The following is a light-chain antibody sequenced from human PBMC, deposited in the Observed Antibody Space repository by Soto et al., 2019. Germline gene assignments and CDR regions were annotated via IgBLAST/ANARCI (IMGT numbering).Light chain of an antibody. V-gene: IGLV3-21*04. Sequence: SYELTQPPSLSVAPGRTASLPCGGSNIGTKSVHWYQQKPGQAPVLVIYYDSDRPSGIPERFSGSNSGDTATLTITRVEAGDKADYFCQVWDSTSDHRVFGGGTKVTVL. CDR3: QVWDSTSDHRV. J-gene: IGLJ2*01. CDR2: YDS. CDR1: NIGTKS.